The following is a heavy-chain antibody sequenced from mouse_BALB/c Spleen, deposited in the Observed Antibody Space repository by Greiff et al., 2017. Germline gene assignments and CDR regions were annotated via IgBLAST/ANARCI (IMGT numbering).Heavy chain of an antibody. J-gene: IGHJ4*01. CDR3: ARGGLRRDYYAMDY. D-gene: IGHD2-4*01. CDR2: INSNGGST. CDR1: GFTFSSYG. V-gene: IGHV5-6-3*01. Sequence: EVQLQQSGGGLVQPGGSLKLSCAASGFTFSSYGMSWVRQTPDKRLELVATINSNGGSTYYPDSVKGRFTISRDNAKNTLYLQMSSLKSEDTAMYYCARGGLRRDYYAMDYWGQGTSVTVSS.